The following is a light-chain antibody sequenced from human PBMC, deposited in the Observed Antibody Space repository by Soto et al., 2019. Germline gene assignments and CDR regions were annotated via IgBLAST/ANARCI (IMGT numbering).Light chain of an antibody. CDR2: WAS. CDR3: QQYYSSPWT. V-gene: IGKV4-1*01. Sequence: DIVMTQSPDSLAVSLGERATINCKSSQSVLYSSNTKNYLAWNQQKQGQPPKLLIYWASTRESGVPDRFSGSGSGTDFTLTISSLQAEDVAVYYCQQYYSSPWTFGQGTKVEIK. CDR1: QSVLYSSNTKNY. J-gene: IGKJ1*01.